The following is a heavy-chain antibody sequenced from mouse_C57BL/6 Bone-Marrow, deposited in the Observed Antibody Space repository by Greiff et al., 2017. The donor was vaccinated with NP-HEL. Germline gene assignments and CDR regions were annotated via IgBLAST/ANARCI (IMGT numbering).Heavy chain of an antibody. D-gene: IGHD1-1*01. CDR1: GYTFTSYW. Sequence: QVQLKQPGAELVKPGASVKLSCKASGYTFTSYWMHWVKQRPGQGLEWIGMIHPNSGSTNYNEKFKSKATLTVDKSSSTAYMQLSSLTSEDSAVYYCARHGSSYNAMDYWGQGTSVTVSS. V-gene: IGHV1-64*01. J-gene: IGHJ4*01. CDR2: IHPNSGST. CDR3: ARHGSSYNAMDY.